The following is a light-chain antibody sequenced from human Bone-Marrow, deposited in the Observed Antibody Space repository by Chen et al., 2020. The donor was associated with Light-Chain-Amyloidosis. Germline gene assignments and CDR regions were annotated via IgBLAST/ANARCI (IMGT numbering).Light chain of an antibody. J-gene: IGKJ2*01. Sequence: IVMTQPPPSLAVTPGESASISCTSNQSLMQNNGYNFLDWYLQKPGQSPQLLIDLASDRASGVPDRFSGSGSGKDFTLKITAVEADDVGVYFCMQTLQPLRTFGKGTKLEI. CDR2: LAS. V-gene: IGKV2-28*01. CDR3: MQTLQPLRT. CDR1: QSLMQNNGYNF.